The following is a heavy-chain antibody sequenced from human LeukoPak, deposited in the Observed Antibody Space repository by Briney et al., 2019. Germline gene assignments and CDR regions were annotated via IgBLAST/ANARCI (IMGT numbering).Heavy chain of an antibody. D-gene: IGHD3-22*01. V-gene: IGHV3-11*01. J-gene: IGHJ3*02. Sequence: NAGGSLRLSCAASGFTFSDYYMSWIRQAPGKGLEWVSYISSSGSTIYYADSVKGRFTISRDNAKNSLYLQMNSLRAEDTAVFYCAGFFYDSSGAAFDIWGQGTMVTVSS. CDR1: GFTFSDYY. CDR3: AGFFYDSSGAAFDI. CDR2: ISSSGSTI.